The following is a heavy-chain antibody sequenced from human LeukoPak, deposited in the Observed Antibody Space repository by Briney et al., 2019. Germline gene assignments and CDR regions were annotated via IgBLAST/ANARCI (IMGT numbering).Heavy chain of an antibody. CDR1: GFTFSNYA. Sequence: GGSLRLSCAASGFTFSNYAMTWVRQAPGKGLEWVSSLSSRSRYIYYADSVKGRFTISRDNAKNSLYLQMKSLRAEDTAVYYCARGKTSQNIVTRKTYNWFDPWGQGTLVTVSS. CDR2: LSSRSRYI. CDR3: ARGKTSQNIVTRKTYNWFDP. D-gene: IGHD2/OR15-2a*01. V-gene: IGHV3-21*01. J-gene: IGHJ5*02.